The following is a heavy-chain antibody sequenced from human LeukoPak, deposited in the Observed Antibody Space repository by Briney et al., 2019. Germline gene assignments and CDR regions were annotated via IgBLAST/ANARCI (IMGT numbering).Heavy chain of an antibody. J-gene: IGHJ4*02. Sequence: GESLKISCKGSGYSFTSYWIGWVRQMPGKGLEWMGIIYPGDSDTRYSPSFQGQVTISADKSISTAYLQWSSLKASDTAMYYCARHRNVLRFLEWSRDLSYFDYWGQGTLVTVSS. CDR1: GYSFTSYW. CDR3: ARHRNVLRFLEWSRDLSYFDY. V-gene: IGHV5-51*01. CDR2: IYPGDSDT. D-gene: IGHD3-3*01.